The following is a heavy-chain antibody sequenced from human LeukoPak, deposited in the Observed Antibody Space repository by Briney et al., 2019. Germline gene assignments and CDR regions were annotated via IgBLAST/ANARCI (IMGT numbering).Heavy chain of an antibody. CDR2: IYYSGGT. CDR3: ARDGGSYYGMDV. D-gene: IGHD1-26*01. Sequence: SETLSLTCTISGDSISNYYWSWIRQPPGRGLEWIGCIYYSGGTNCNPSLKSRVTISVDTSKNQFSLKLSSVTAADTAVYYCARDGGSYYGMDVWGQGTTVTVSS. CDR1: GDSISNYY. V-gene: IGHV4-59*12. J-gene: IGHJ6*02.